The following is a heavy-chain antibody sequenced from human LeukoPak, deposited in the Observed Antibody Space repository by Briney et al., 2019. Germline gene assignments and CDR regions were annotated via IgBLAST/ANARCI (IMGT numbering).Heavy chain of an antibody. D-gene: IGHD1-26*01. J-gene: IGHJ4*02. CDR3: AKDHVGATQYFDY. V-gene: IGHV3-30*02. Sequence: PGGSLRLSCAASGFTFSSYGMHWVRQAPGKGLEWVAFIRYDGSNKYYADSVKGRFTISRDNSKNTLYLQMNSLRAEDTAVYYCAKDHVGATQYFDYWSQGTLVTVSS. CDR1: GFTFSSYG. CDR2: IRYDGSNK.